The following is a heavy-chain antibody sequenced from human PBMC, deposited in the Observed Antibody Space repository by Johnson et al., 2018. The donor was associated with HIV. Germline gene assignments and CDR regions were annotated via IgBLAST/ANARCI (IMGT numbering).Heavy chain of an antibody. CDR1: GFTFSRNA. J-gene: IGHJ3*01. CDR2: ISFDGTNK. CDR3: ARGSLTDDSFAD. V-gene: IGHV3-30*04. Sequence: QVQLVESGGGVVQPGRSLGLYCTASGFTFSRNAVHWVRQAPGKGLEWVAVISFDGTNKHYGDSVRGRFTISRDNSKNTLSLQRNSLTTEDTAIYYCARGSLTDDSFADWGQGTMVLVSP. D-gene: IGHD2-8*01.